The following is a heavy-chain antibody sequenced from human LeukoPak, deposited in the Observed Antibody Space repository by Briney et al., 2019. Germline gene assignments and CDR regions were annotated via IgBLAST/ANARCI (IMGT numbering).Heavy chain of an antibody. CDR3: ARDPPEWEHAFDI. CDR1: GFTFSSYW. CDR2: IKKDGSEK. D-gene: IGHD1-26*01. V-gene: IGHV3-7*01. J-gene: IGHJ3*02. Sequence: PGGSLRLSCAASGFTFSSYWMSWVRQAPGKGLEWVANIKKDGSEKYYVDSVKGRFTISRDNAKNSLYLQMNSLRAEDTAVYYCARDPPEWEHAFDIWGQGTVVTVSS.